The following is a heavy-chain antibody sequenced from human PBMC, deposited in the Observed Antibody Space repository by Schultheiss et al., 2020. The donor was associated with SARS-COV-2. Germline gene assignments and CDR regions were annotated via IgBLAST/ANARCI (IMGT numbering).Heavy chain of an antibody. J-gene: IGHJ5*02. D-gene: IGHD2-15*01. CDR2: INPSGGST. V-gene: IGHV1-46*03. CDR1: GYTFTSYD. CDR3: ARADCSGGSCWFDP. Sequence: ASVKVSCKASGYTFTSYDINWVRQATGQGLEWMRIINPSGGSTSYAQKFQGRVTMTRDTSTSTVYMELSSLRSEDTAVYYCARADCSGGSCWFDPWGQGTLVTVSS.